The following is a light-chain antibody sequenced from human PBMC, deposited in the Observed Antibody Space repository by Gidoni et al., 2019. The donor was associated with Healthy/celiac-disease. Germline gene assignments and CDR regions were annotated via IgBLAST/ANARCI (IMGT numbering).Light chain of an antibody. CDR2: DAS. CDR1: QSVSSY. Sequence: ELVLTHSPATLSLSPGERATLSCRASQSVSSYLAWYQQKPGQAPRLLIYDASNRATGIPARFSGSGSGTDFTLTISSLEPEDFAVYYCQQRSNWPPVITFGQGTRLEIK. J-gene: IGKJ5*01. V-gene: IGKV3-11*01. CDR3: QQRSNWPPVIT.